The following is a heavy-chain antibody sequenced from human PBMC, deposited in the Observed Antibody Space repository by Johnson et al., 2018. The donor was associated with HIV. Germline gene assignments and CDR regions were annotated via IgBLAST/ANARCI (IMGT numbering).Heavy chain of an antibody. CDR3: AKLYAPQFPDAFDI. V-gene: IGHV3-15*01. CDR1: GFTFSNAW. Sequence: EVQLVESGGGLVRPGGSLRLSCAASGFTFSNAWMNWVRQAPGKGLEWVGRIKSKTDGGTTDYAAPVKGRFTITRDDSENTLYLQMNSLRAEDTADYYCAKLYAPQFPDAFDIWGQGTMVTVSS. D-gene: IGHD3-16*01. J-gene: IGHJ3*02. CDR2: IKSKTDGGTT.